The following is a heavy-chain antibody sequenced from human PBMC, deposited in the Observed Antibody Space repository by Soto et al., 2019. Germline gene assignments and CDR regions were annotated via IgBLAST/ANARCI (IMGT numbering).Heavy chain of an antibody. J-gene: IGHJ4*02. Sequence: SETLSLTCTVADGSISTSSYYWGRIRQSPGKGLEWIGTIFYTGRTYYNPSLESRVTLSVDTSKNQFSLHLTSVTAADTAMYYCTRHHPHHYDSSGYFDYWGQGTLVTVSS. CDR2: IFYTGRT. D-gene: IGHD3-22*01. CDR3: TRHHPHHYDSSGYFDY. V-gene: IGHV4-39*01. CDR1: DGSISTSSYY.